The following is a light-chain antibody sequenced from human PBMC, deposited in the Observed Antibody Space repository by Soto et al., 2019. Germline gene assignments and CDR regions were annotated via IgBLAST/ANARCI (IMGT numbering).Light chain of an antibody. Sequence: DIQMTQSPSSLSASVGDRVIITCRASQTISSHLNWYQQKPGKAPNLLVYAASSLQSGVPSRFTGSGSGTDFTLTISRLQPDDFATYFCHSRAFGQGTRLEIK. V-gene: IGKV1-39*01. CDR2: AAS. CDR1: QTISSH. CDR3: HSRA. J-gene: IGKJ5*01.